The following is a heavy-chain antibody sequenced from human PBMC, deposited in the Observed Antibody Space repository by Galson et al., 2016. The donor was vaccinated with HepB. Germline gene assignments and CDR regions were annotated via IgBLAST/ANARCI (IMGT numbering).Heavy chain of an antibody. CDR3: AKDYSGYYFDGTDYYNAFDY. CDR1: GFTFSTYG. D-gene: IGHD3-22*01. V-gene: IGHV3-30*18. J-gene: IGHJ4*02. Sequence: SLRLSCAASGFTFSTYGMHWVRQAPGKGLEWVAVISYDRSNKNYAASVKGRFTISRDNSKNTLYLEMTSLREEDTAVYYCAKDYSGYYFDGTDYYNAFDYWGQGTLVTGSS. CDR2: ISYDRSNK.